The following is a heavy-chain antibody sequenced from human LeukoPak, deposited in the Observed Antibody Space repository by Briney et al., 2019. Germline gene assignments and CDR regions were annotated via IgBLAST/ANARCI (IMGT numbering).Heavy chain of an antibody. J-gene: IGHJ3*02. CDR2: ISASRGRT. CDR1: GFTFISYA. CDR3: AKDGIAYCGGDCGYDAFHI. Sequence: GGSLRLSCAASGFTFISYAMSWVRQAPGKGLEWVSAISASRGRTYYADSVKGRFTISRDNSQSTLYLQMNSLRAEDTAVYYCAKDGIAYCGGDCGYDAFHIWGQGTMVTVSS. V-gene: IGHV3-23*01. D-gene: IGHD2-21*02.